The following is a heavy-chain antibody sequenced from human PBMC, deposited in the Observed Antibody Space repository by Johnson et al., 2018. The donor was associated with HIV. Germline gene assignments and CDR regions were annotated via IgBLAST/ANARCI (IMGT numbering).Heavy chain of an antibody. J-gene: IGHJ3*02. Sequence: VQLVESGGGLVQPGGSLKLSCAASGFSFSDSALHWVRQASGKGLEWVGRIRSEPNNFATAYAASVKARFTISRDDSKNTLYLQMNSLIAEDTAVYYCAKGHSSGYPKDAFDMWGQGTMVIVSS. D-gene: IGHD3-22*01. CDR3: AKGHSSGYPKDAFDM. CDR1: GFSFSDSA. V-gene: IGHV3-73*01. CDR2: IRSEPNNFAT.